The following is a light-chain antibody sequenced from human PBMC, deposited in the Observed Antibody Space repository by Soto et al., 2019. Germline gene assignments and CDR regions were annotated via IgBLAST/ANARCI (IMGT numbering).Light chain of an antibody. Sequence: QSARTLYLSPGDRATLSCRASQSMSRNYLALYQQKPGQAPRIIIFGASVSATGIPDRFSGSGSGTDFTLTISRLQPEDVVVYYCQQYGSLSGTFGQGTKVDIK. J-gene: IGKJ1*01. CDR1: QSMSRNY. CDR2: GAS. V-gene: IGKV3-20*01. CDR3: QQYGSLSGT.